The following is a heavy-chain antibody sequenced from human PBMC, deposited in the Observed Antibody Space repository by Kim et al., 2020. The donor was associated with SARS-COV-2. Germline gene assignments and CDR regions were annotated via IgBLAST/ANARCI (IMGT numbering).Heavy chain of an antibody. CDR1: GGTFSSYA. D-gene: IGHD3-22*01. Sequence: SVKVSCKASGGTFSSYAISWVRQAPGQGPEWMGGIIPMYGTKNYAQKFQGRVTITADESTNTVYMELRSLRSEDTAVYYCATDPMYDYDSSGLDYYYGLDVWGQGTTVTVSS. J-gene: IGHJ6*02. V-gene: IGHV1-69*13. CDR2: IIPMYGTK. CDR3: ATDPMYDYDSSGLDYYYGLDV.